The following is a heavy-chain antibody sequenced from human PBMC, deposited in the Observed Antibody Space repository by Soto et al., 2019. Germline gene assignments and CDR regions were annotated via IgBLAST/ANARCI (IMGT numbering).Heavy chain of an antibody. CDR3: ARSRAHETGRPDYYYGMDV. V-gene: IGHV1-3*01. D-gene: IGHD1-1*01. Sequence: ASVKVSCKASGYTFTSYAMHWVRQAPGQRLEWMGWINAGNGNTKYSQKFQGRVTITRDTSASTAYMELSSLRSEDTAVYYCARSRAHETGRPDYYYGMDVWGQGTTVTVS. CDR2: INAGNGNT. J-gene: IGHJ6*02. CDR1: GYTFTSYA.